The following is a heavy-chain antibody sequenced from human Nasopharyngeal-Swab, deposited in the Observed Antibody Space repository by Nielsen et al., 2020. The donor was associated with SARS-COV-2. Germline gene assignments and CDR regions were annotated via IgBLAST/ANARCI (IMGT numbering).Heavy chain of an antibody. Sequence: WIRQPPGKGLEWVASITSSYDQKYYGDSVKGRFTISRDNARNSLYLEMNILRVEDTAIYYCASEVVGFYFYTNVWGKGTTVTVSS. J-gene: IGHJ6*03. CDR2: ITSSYDQK. V-gene: IGHV3-21*01. D-gene: IGHD1-26*01. CDR3: ASEVVGFYFYTNV.